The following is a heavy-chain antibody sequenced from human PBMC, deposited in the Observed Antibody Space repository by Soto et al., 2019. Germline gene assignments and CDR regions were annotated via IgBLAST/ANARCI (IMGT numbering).Heavy chain of an antibody. CDR2: ISRSSTGI. V-gene: IGHV3-48*01. CDR1: GFTFSLYS. CDR3: AGAVTWGLDV. J-gene: IGHJ6*02. D-gene: IGHD3-16*01. Sequence: EVQLVESGGGLVQPGGSLRLSCAASGFTFSLYSMSWVRQAPGKGLEWVSYISRSSTGIHYADSVKGRFTISRDDATNSMHLQMNSLRAGDTAVYYCAGAVTWGLDVWGQGTTVSISS.